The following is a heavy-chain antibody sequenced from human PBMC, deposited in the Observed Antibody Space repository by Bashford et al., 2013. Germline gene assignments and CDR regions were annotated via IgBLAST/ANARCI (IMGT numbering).Heavy chain of an antibody. CDR2: INPSGGST. Sequence: ASVKVSCKASGYIFTSYYMHWVRQAPGQGLEWMGIINPSGGSTSYAQKFQERVTITRDMSTSTAYMELSSLRAEDTAVYYCARACSGGGSCFYPDYWGQGTLVTVSS. CDR3: ARACSGGGSCFYPDY. J-gene: IGHJ4*02. CDR1: GYIFTSYY. D-gene: IGHD2-15*01. V-gene: IGHV1-46*01.